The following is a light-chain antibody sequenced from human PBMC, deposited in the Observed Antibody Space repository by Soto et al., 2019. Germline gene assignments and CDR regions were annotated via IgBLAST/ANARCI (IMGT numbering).Light chain of an antibody. CDR1: RTINTD. V-gene: IGKV1-39*01. CDR2: GAS. CDR3: QQTYSDIS. J-gene: IGKJ4*01. Sequence: DVRMTQSPSSLSASVGDTITITCRASRTINTDLNWFQQKPGEPPRLLIYGASTLHDGVPSRLSGSGSGADFTLTISGLQPEDFASYHCQQTYSDISFGGGTKVDIK.